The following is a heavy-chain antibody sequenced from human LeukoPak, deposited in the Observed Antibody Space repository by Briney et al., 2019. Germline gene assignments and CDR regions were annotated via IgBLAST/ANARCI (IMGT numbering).Heavy chain of an antibody. Sequence: PGGSLRLSCAASGFTFSSYWMHWVRQAPGKGLVWVSRINSDGSTTNYADSVKGRFTISRDNAKNTLYLQMNSLRADDTAVYYCARSRWLDAFDYWGQGTLVTASS. CDR3: ARSRWLDAFDY. V-gene: IGHV3-74*01. D-gene: IGHD6-19*01. J-gene: IGHJ4*02. CDR2: INSDGSTT. CDR1: GFTFSSYW.